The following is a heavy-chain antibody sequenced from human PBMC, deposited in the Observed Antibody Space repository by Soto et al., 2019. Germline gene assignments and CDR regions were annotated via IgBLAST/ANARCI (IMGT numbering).Heavy chain of an antibody. CDR2: MNPNTGNT. Sequence: QVQLVQSGADMKKPGASVKVSCKASGYTFTHYDINWVRQATGQGLEWMGWMNPNTGNTGFAQKFQDRVTMTRNTSXSXXYMELSSLRSEDTAXXXXXXGGWGPPFDFWGQGTPVTVSS. J-gene: IGHJ4*02. CDR1: GYTFTHYD. D-gene: IGHD3-16*01. CDR3: XXGGWGPPFDF. V-gene: IGHV1-8*01.